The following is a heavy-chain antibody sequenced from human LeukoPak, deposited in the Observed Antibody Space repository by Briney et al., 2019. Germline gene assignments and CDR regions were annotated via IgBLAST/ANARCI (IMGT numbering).Heavy chain of an antibody. J-gene: IGHJ4*02. D-gene: IGHD3-22*01. CDR3: ARDPPNYYDSSGADY. CDR2: IYSGGST. V-gene: IGHV3-66*01. CDR1: GFTVSSNH. Sequence: GGSLRLSCAASGFTVSSNHMSWVRQAPGKGLEWVSVIYSGGSTYYADSVKGRFTISRDNSKNTLYLQMNSLRAEDTAVYYCARDPPNYYDSSGADYWGQGTLVTVSS.